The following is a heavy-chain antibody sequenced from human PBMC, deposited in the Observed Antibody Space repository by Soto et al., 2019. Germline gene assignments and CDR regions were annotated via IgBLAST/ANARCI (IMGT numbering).Heavy chain of an antibody. CDR2: INHSGST. CDR1: GGSFNGYY. Sequence: EQLQQWGAGLLKPSETLSLTCAVYGGSFNGYYWSWIRQPPGKGLEWIGEINHSGSTNYNPSLKSRVTISVDTSKNQFSLKLSSVTAAHTSVYYCARRLYCSSTSCYFRYFDLWGRGTLVTVSS. J-gene: IGHJ2*01. V-gene: IGHV4-34*01. D-gene: IGHD2-2*01. CDR3: ARRLYCSSTSCYFRYFDL.